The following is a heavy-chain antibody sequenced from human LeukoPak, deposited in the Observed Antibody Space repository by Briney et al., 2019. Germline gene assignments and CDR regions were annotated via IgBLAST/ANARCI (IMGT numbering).Heavy chain of an antibody. CDR2: IIPIFGTA. CDR1: GGTFSRYV. V-gene: IGHV1-69*05. Sequence: ASVKVSCKASGGTFSRYVISWVRQAPGQGLEWMGGIIPIFGTANYAQKFQGRVTITTDESTSTAYMELSSLRSEDTAVYYCARGYSYGYEEAYFDYWGQGTLVTVSS. CDR3: ARGYSYGYEEAYFDY. J-gene: IGHJ4*02. D-gene: IGHD5-18*01.